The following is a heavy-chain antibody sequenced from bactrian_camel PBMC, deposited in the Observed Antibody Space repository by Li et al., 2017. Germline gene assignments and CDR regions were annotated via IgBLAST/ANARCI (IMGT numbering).Heavy chain of an antibody. D-gene: IGHD5*01. CDR2: IHDGGFST. V-gene: IGHV3S31*01. Sequence: DVQLVESGGGLVQPGGSLRLSCAASGFTFSSSTMTWVRQAPGKQREGVAGIHDGGFSTYYVDSVKGRFTISRDNAKNTLYLQMNSLRAGDTAVYYCAAGLFADFGLGLGTQVTVS. J-gene: IGHJ4*01. CDR1: GFTFSSST.